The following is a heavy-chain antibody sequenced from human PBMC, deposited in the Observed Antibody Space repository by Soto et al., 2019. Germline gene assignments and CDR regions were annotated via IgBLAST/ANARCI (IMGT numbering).Heavy chain of an antibody. D-gene: IGHD3-16*01. J-gene: IGHJ6*02. CDR1: GYIFVNYG. V-gene: IGHV1-18*01. Sequence: QVQLVQSGDEVKKPGASVKVSCKASGYIFVNYGIAWVRQAPGQGLEWMGWISPYTGNTHSASKVQGRLTMTPETSTSTAYMDLGSLTSDDTAVYYCVMVDNYVTPTPQDVWGQGTTVTVSS. CDR2: ISPYTGNT. CDR3: VMVDNYVTPTPQDV.